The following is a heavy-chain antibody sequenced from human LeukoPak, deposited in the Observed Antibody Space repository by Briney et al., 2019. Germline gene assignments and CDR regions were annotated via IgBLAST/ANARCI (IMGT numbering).Heavy chain of an antibody. D-gene: IGHD3-3*01. CDR3: ARVGSVTNFGVVSYYFDY. CDR1: GYSFDYYW. Sequence: GESLKISCKASGYSFDYYWIAWVRQMPGKGLEWMGIIYPDDSDSTYSPSFQGQVTISADKSMNTAYLQWSSLKASNTAIYYCARVGSVTNFGVVSYYFDYWGQGTLVTVSS. CDR2: IYPDDSDS. V-gene: IGHV5-51*01. J-gene: IGHJ4*02.